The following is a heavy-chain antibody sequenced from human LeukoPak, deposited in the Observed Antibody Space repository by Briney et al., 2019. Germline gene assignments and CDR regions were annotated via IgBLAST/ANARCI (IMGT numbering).Heavy chain of an antibody. Sequence: GGSLRLSCAASGFIFSISDMTWVRQAPGEGLDWVASITNDGDFTYYAGSVKGRFTISRDNSKSTLSLEMNRLRAEDTAVYYCAKGGISSSGLGDWGQGTLVTVSS. V-gene: IGHV3-23*01. J-gene: IGHJ4*02. D-gene: IGHD6-25*01. CDR3: AKGGISSSGLGD. CDR2: ITNDGDFT. CDR1: GFIFSISD.